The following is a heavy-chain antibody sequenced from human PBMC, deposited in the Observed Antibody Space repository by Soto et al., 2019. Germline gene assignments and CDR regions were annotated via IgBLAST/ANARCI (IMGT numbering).Heavy chain of an antibody. J-gene: IGHJ4*01. Sequence: PSETLSLTCAVAGGSIIGTHCWSWVRRPPGTGLEFIGETHHSRGTNYNPSLRSRVTMSLDKSKNQLSLILYSVTAADTGVYYCARYSAASGTHYFDYWGQGTLVTVSS. V-gene: IGHV4-4*02. CDR3: ARYSAASGTHYFDY. CDR1: GGSIIGTHC. CDR2: THHSRGT. D-gene: IGHD6-13*01.